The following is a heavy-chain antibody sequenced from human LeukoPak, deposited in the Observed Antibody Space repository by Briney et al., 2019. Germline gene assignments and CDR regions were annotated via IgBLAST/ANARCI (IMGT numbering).Heavy chain of an antibody. Sequence: SETLSLTCAVYGGSFSGYYWSWLRQPPGKGLEWIGEINHSGSTNYNPSLKSRVTMSIDTSKNQFSLNLRSVTAADSAAYYCARGGVTVIVVAIWGQGTLVTVSS. J-gene: IGHJ4*02. CDR3: ARGGVTVIVVAI. CDR1: GGSFSGYY. V-gene: IGHV4-34*01. CDR2: INHSGST. D-gene: IGHD3-22*01.